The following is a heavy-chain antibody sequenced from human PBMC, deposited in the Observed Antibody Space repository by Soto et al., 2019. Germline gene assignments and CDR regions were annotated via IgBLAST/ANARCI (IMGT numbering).Heavy chain of an antibody. Sequence: PGGSLRLSCAASGFTFSSYAMSWVRQAPGKGLEWVSAISGSGGSTYYADSVKGRFTISRDNSKNTLYLQMNSLRAEDTAVYYWAKGVERGGGGGGVVAAPPDAFDIWGQGTMVTVSS. CDR1: GFTFSSYA. D-gene: IGHD2-15*01. V-gene: IGHV3-23*01. CDR3: AKGVERGGGGGGVVAAPPDAFDI. CDR2: ISGSGGST. J-gene: IGHJ3*02.